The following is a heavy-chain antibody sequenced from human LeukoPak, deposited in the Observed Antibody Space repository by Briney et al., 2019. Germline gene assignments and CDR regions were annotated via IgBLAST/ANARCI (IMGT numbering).Heavy chain of an antibody. CDR2: INHSGST. Sequence: SETLSLTCAVYGGSFSGYYWSWIRQPPGKGLEWIGEINHSGSTNYNPSLKSRVTISVDTSKNQFSLKLSSVTAADTAVYYCASVQPRKDSRTWVDYWGQGTLVTVSS. CDR1: GGSFSGYY. CDR3: ASVQPRKDSRTWVDY. J-gene: IGHJ4*02. D-gene: IGHD3-22*01. V-gene: IGHV4-34*01.